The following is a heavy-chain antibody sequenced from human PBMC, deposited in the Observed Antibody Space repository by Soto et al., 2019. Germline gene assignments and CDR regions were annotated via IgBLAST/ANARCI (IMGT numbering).Heavy chain of an antibody. D-gene: IGHD6-13*01. CDR3: ARDRYSSSWYTSGWFDP. Sequence: QVQLVQSGAEVKKPGASVKVSCKASGYTFTSYAMHWVRQAPGQRLGWMGWINAGNGNTKYSQKFQGRVTITRDTSASTAYMELSSLRSEDTAVYYCARDRYSSSWYTSGWFDPWGQGTLVTVSS. V-gene: IGHV1-3*01. CDR1: GYTFTSYA. CDR2: INAGNGNT. J-gene: IGHJ5*02.